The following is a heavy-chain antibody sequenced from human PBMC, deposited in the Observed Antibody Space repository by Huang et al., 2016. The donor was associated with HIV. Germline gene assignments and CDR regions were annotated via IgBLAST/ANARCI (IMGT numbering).Heavy chain of an antibody. J-gene: IGHJ6*02. CDR2: IKQDESEK. Sequence: VESGGRSVQPGGSIKLSCVGSTFTFGAYWMSWVRQPPGKGLEWVANIKQDESEKYYVDSVKGRFNISGDNARKVLFLEMDNLRVEDTAMYFCATKTAGMDIWGQGTTVTVSS. CDR1: TFTFGAYW. CDR3: ATKTAGMDI. V-gene: IGHV3-7*01. D-gene: IGHD1-7*01.